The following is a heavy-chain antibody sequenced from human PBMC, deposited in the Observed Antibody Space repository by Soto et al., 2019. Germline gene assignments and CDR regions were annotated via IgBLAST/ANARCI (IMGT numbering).Heavy chain of an antibody. CDR2: ISYDGSNK. J-gene: IGHJ4*02. V-gene: IGHV3-30-3*01. CDR1: GFTFSSYA. CDR3: ARDRRYNWNDWGKYYFDY. D-gene: IGHD1-1*01. Sequence: GGSLRLSCAASGFTFSSYAMHWVRQAPGKGLEWVAVISYDGSNKYYADSVKGRFTISRDNSKNTLYLQMNSLRAEDTAVYYCARDRRYNWNDWGKYYFDYWGQGTLVTVSS.